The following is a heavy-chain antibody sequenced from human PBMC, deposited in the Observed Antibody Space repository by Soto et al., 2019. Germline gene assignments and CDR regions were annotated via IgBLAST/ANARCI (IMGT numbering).Heavy chain of an antibody. D-gene: IGHD3-22*01. Sequence: QVQLVESGGGLVKPGGSLRLSCAASGFTFSDYYMSWVRQAPGKGLETVSYMSSSAGTIYNADSVKGRFTISRDNAKNSLYLQMNSLRAEDTAVYYCARIGPDRSGCSFSFDSWGQGTLVTVSS. J-gene: IGHJ4*02. CDR2: MSSSAGTI. CDR3: ARIGPDRSGCSFSFDS. V-gene: IGHV3-11*01. CDR1: GFTFSDYY.